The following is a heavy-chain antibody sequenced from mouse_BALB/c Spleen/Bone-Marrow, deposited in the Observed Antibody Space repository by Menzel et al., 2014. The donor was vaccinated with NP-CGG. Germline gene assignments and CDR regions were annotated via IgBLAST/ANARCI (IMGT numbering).Heavy chain of an antibody. Sequence: QVQLQQSGPELVKPGASVKMSCKASGYSFTSYYIHWVKQRPGQGLEWIGWIFPGSDNTKYNEKFKGKATLTADTSSGTAYMHLSSLASEDSAVYFCARDWDEYYFDYWGQGTTLTVSS. J-gene: IGHJ2*01. V-gene: IGHV1-66*01. CDR3: ARDWDEYYFDY. CDR1: GYSFTSYY. D-gene: IGHD4-1*01. CDR2: IFPGSDNT.